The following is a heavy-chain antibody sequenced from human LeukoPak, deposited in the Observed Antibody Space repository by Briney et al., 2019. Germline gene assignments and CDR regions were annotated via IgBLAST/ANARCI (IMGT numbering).Heavy chain of an antibody. V-gene: IGHV3-30*18. D-gene: IGHD6-19*01. Sequence: GGSLRLSCAASGFTFSSYGMRWVSQAPGKGLEWVAVISYDGSNKYYADSVKGRFTISRDNSKNTLYLQMNSLRAEDTAVYYCAKDRQWLVFFYGMDVWGKGTTVTVSS. J-gene: IGHJ6*04. CDR3: AKDRQWLVFFYGMDV. CDR1: GFTFSSYG. CDR2: ISYDGSNK.